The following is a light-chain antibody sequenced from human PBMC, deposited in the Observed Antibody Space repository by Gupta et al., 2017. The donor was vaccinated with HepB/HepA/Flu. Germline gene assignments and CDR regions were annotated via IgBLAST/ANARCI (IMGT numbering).Light chain of an antibody. V-gene: IGKV1-39*01. J-gene: IGKJ4*01. CDR1: QSISSF. Sequence: DIQLTQSPSSLSASVGDGVTITCRTSQSISSFLNWYQHKPGKAPKLLIYAASILQSGVPSRFSGSGSGTQFNFTISSLQPEDFATYYCQQSYTTQFTFGGGTRLEIK. CDR3: QQSYTTQFT. CDR2: AAS.